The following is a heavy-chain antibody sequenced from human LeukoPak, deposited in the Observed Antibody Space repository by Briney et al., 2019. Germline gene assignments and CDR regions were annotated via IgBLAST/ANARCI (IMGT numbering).Heavy chain of an antibody. V-gene: IGHV3-7*01. CDR1: GFTFSSYW. J-gene: IGHJ2*01. CDR2: IKQDGSEK. Sequence: GGSLRLSCAASGFTFSSYWMSWVRQAPGKGLEWVANIKQDGSEKYYVDSVKGRFTISRDNAKNSLYLQMNSLRAEDTAVYYCARFYYDILIGPSGLWYFDLWGRGTLVTVSS. D-gene: IGHD3-9*01. CDR3: ARFYYDILIGPSGLWYFDL.